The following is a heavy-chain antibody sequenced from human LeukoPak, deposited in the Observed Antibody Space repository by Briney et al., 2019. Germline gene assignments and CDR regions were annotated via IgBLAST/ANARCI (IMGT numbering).Heavy chain of an antibody. CDR2: ISSSGST. CDR1: CASISIYY. Sequence: KPAETLSLTCTVSCASISIYYWSWIRHPPGKGLEWIGYISSSGSTAYHSSLVSRVSISLDTSKNQFSLKLNSVTAADTAVYYCARLNYGFPDFWGQGTLVIVS. J-gene: IGHJ4*02. D-gene: IGHD3-3*01. CDR3: ARLNYGFPDF. V-gene: IGHV4-59*01.